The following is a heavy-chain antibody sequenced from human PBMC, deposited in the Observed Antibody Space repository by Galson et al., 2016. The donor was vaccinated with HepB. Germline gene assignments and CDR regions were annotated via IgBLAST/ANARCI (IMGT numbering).Heavy chain of an antibody. Sequence: LRLSCAASGFTFRNYALSWVRRAPGKGLEWVSHIDGPTPNTHYADSVRGRFSIYRDNSRDTLYVQMDSLTAEDSAIYYCTTWLSHHFDYWGQGTRVTVSS. J-gene: IGHJ4*02. CDR1: GFTFRNYA. CDR2: IDGPTPNT. CDR3: TTWLSHHFDY. V-gene: IGHV3-23*01. D-gene: IGHD6-19*01.